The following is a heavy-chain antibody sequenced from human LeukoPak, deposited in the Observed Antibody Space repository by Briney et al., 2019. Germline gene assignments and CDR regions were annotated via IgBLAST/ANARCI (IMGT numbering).Heavy chain of an antibody. J-gene: IGHJ4*02. CDR2: INHSGNT. CDR1: GGSFSGYY. CDR3: ARGLHSSGWYQKRASFGY. Sequence: SETLSLTCAVYGGSFSGYYWSWIRQPPGKGLEWIGEINHSGNTNYNPSLKSRVTISVDTSKNQFSLKLSSVTAADTAVYYCARGLHSSGWYQKRASFGYWGQGTLVTVSS. D-gene: IGHD6-19*01. V-gene: IGHV4-34*01.